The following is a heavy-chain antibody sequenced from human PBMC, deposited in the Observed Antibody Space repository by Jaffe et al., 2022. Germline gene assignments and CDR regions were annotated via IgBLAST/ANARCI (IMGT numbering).Heavy chain of an antibody. J-gene: IGHJ6*03. D-gene: IGHD3-3*01. CDR3: AKGGMPPGSDDFWSGTYYYYYMDV. CDR2: IRYDGSNK. Sequence: QVQLVESGGGVVQPGGSLRLSCAASGFTFSSYGMHWVRQAPGKGLEWVAFIRYDGSNKYYADSVKGRFTISRDNSKNTLYLQMNSLRAEDTAVYYCAKGGMPPGSDDFWSGTYYYYYMDVWGKGTTVTVSS. V-gene: IGHV3-30*02. CDR1: GFTFSSYG.